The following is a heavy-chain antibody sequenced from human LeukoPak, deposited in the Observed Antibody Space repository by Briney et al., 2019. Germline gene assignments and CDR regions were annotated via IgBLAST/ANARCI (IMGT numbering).Heavy chain of an antibody. CDR1: GGSISTSSFF. V-gene: IGHV4-39*02. CDR2: VYFTGRT. Sequence: PSETLTLTYSVSGGSISTSSFFWGWIRQAPGKGLEWIGTVYFTGRTYYNPSLQSRVTMSVDTSRNHFSLRLTSVTAADTAVYYCARPPTSGYPLEAVAAYSHWFFDLWGRGTLVTVSS. D-gene: IGHD6-19*01. CDR3: ARPPTSGYPLEAVAAYSHWFFDL. J-gene: IGHJ2*01.